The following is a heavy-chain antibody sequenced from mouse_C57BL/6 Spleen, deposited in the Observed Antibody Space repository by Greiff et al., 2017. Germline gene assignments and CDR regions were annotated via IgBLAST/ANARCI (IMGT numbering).Heavy chain of an antibody. Sequence: QVQLQQPGAELVKPGASVKMSCKASGYTFTSYWITWVKQRPGQGLEWIGDIYPGSGSTNYNEKFKSKATLTVDTSSSTAYMQLSSLTTEDSAVYYCAKGGNYYGSSYTFDYWGQGTTLTVSS. CDR1: GYTFTSYW. V-gene: IGHV1-55*01. J-gene: IGHJ2*01. D-gene: IGHD1-1*01. CDR3: AKGGNYYGSSYTFDY. CDR2: IYPGSGST.